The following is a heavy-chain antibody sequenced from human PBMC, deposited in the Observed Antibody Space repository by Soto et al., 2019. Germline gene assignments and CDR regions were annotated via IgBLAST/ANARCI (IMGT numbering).Heavy chain of an antibody. CDR3: ARGSAVGGNWFDS. J-gene: IGHJ5*01. V-gene: IGHV1-2*02. CDR2: IKPNSGDT. CDR1: GYTFTAYY. D-gene: IGHD6-19*01. Sequence: VASMKVSCKASGYTFTAYYIHWVRQAPGQGLECMGYIKPNSGDTRYTQKFQGRVTMTRDTSISTAYMELSSLKYDDTAVYYCARGSAVGGNWFDSWGQGTLVTVSS.